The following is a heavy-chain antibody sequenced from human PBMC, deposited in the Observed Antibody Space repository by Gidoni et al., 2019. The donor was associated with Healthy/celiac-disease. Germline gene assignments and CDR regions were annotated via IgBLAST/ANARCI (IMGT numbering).Heavy chain of an antibody. J-gene: IGHJ6*02. CDR3: AKGIYCSGGSCYRNYYYGMDV. D-gene: IGHD2-15*01. CDR1: GFTFSSYA. V-gene: IGHV3-23*04. CDR2: ISGSGGST. Sequence: EVQLVESGGGLVQPGGSLRLSCAASGFTFSSYAISWVRQAPGKGLEWVSAISGSGGSTYYADSVKGRFTISRDNSKNTLYLQMNSLRAEDTAVYYCAKGIYCSGGSCYRNYYYGMDVWGQGTTVTVSS.